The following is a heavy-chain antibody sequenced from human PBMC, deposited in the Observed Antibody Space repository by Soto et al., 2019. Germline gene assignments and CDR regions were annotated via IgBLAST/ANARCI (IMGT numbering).Heavy chain of an antibody. J-gene: IGHJ6*03. CDR3: VRGDTYFYYMDV. Sequence: SETLSLTCSVSSGSISDNYWGWIRQPPGKGLEWIGNMYYSGSTYYNPSLKSRLTISADTSKNQFSLNLNSVTAADTAMYYCVRGDTYFYYMDVWGTGTTVTVSS. D-gene: IGHD5-18*01. CDR1: SGSISDNY. V-gene: IGHV4-59*04. CDR2: MYYSGST.